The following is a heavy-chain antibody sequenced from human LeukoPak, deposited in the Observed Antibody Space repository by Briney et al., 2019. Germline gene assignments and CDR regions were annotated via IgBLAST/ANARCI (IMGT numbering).Heavy chain of an antibody. CDR3: ATSPVDIVVAPAAIRRGYFDY. CDR1: GFTFSSYA. CDR2: ISGSGGST. Sequence: PGGSLRLSCAASGFTFSSYAMSWVRQAPGKGLEWVSAISGSGGSTYYADSVKGRFTISRDNSKNTLYLQMNSLRAEDTAVYYCATSPVDIVVAPAAIRRGYFDYWGQGTLVTVSS. D-gene: IGHD2-2*02. V-gene: IGHV3-23*01. J-gene: IGHJ4*02.